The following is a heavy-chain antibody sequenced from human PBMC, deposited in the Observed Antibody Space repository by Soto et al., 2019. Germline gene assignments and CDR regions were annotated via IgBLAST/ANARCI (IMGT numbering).Heavy chain of an antibody. D-gene: IGHD3-16*02. CDR3: ARETYYDYIWGSYRGNPFDY. V-gene: IGHV3-21*01. CDR1: GFTFSSYS. Sequence: GGSLRLSCAASGFTFSSYSMNWVRQAPGKGLEWVSSISSSSSYIYYADSVKGRFTISRDNAKNSLYLQMNGLRAEDTAVYYCARETYYDYIWGSYRGNPFDYWGQGTLVTVSS. J-gene: IGHJ4*02. CDR2: ISSSSSYI.